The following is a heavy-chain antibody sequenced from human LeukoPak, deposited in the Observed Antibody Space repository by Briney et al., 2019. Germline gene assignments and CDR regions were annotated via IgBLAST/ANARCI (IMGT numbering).Heavy chain of an antibody. D-gene: IGHD3-22*01. CDR1: GFTFSSYG. CDR2: IWYDGSNK. V-gene: IGHV3-33*06. Sequence: GRSLRLSCAASGFTFSSYGMHWVRQAPGKGLEWVAVIWYDGSNKYYADSVKGRFTISRDNSKNTLYLQMNSLRAEDTAVYYCAKTPAIRDSSGYYYDYWGQGTLVTVSS. J-gene: IGHJ4*02. CDR3: AKTPAIRDSSGYYYDY.